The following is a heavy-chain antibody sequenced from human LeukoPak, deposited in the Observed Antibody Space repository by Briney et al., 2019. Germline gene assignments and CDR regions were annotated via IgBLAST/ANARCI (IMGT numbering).Heavy chain of an antibody. J-gene: IGHJ4*02. CDR2: ISGSGGST. CDR3: AKRRVYYDSSGYSD. CDR1: GFIFSTHS. V-gene: IGHV3-23*01. Sequence: GGSLRLSCAASGFIFSTHSMNWVRQAPGKGLEWVSAISGSGGSTYYADSVKGRFTISRDNSKNTLYLQMNSLRAEDTAVYYCAKRRVYYDSSGYSDWGQGTLVTVSS. D-gene: IGHD3-22*01.